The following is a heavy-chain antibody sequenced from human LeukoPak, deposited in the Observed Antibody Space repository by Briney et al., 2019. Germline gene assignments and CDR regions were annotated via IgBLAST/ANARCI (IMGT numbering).Heavy chain of an antibody. CDR3: ARDLSAAFDF. CDR2: LVYDERS. CDR1: GFPFSSYG. D-gene: IGHD6-19*01. Sequence: GRTLRLSCAASGFPFSSYGMHWVRQAPGKGLEWVARLVYDERSDYANSVKGRFSISRDNSKNTLFLDMSDLRVEDTAVYYCARDLSAAFDFWGQGVLVTVSS. J-gene: IGHJ4*02. V-gene: IGHV3-33*05.